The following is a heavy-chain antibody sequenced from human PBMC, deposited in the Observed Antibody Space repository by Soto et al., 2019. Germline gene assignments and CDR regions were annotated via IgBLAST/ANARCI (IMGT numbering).Heavy chain of an antibody. Sequence: EVQLLESGGGLVQPGGSLRLSCAASGFTFSSYAMSWVRQAPGKGLEWVSSISSTSSYIYYADSVKGRFTISRDNAKNSLYLQMNSLRAEDTAVYYCARAPPGNYYYYGMDVWGQGTTVTVSS. CDR3: ARAPPGNYYYYGMDV. D-gene: IGHD1-26*01. CDR2: ISSTSSYI. J-gene: IGHJ6*02. V-gene: IGHV3-21*01. CDR1: GFTFSSYA.